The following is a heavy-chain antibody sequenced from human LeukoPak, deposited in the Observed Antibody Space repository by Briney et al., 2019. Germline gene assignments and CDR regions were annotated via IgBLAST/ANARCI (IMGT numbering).Heavy chain of an antibody. J-gene: IGHJ5*02. CDR1: AFTFKDLA. Sequence: GGSLRLSCAASAFTFKDLAMSWVRQAPGKGLEWVSVISGTGGSTYFADSVKGRFTISRDNSKSTLYLEMNSLRPEDTAVYYCAQDVRYIWFDPWGQGALVTVSS. V-gene: IGHV3-23*01. CDR2: ISGTGGST. CDR3: AQDVRYIWFDP.